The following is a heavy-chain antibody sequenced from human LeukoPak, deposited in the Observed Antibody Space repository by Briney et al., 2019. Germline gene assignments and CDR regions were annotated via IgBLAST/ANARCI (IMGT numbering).Heavy chain of an antibody. D-gene: IGHD2-21*02. V-gene: IGHV3-69-1*01. CDR2: VDGLSETI. J-gene: IGHJ4*02. Sequence: GGSLRLSCAATGFTVSNTYMNWVRQAPGKGLEWLSAVDGLSETIYYADSVKGRFTISRDSAKNSLSLHMTNQRVEDTAIYYCARDVTARNYFDSWGQGTLVTVSS. CDR3: ARDVTARNYFDS. CDR1: GFTVSNTY.